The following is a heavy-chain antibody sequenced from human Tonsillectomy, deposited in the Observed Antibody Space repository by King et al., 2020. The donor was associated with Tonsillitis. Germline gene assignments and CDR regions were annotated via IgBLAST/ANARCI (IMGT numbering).Heavy chain of an antibody. J-gene: IGHJ4*02. CDR3: ARYTGQPILGLVITAYYFDY. Sequence: ITLKESGPTLVKPTQTLTLTCTFSGFSLSTSGVGVGWIRQPPGKALDRQALNYWDDDKHYSPSLKSRLTITKDTSKDQVVLTMTNMEPVDTATYYYARYTGQPILGLVITAYYFDYWGQGTLVTFSS. CDR1: GFSLSTSGVG. D-gene: IGHD3/OR15-3a*01. CDR2: NYWDDDK. V-gene: IGHV2-5*02.